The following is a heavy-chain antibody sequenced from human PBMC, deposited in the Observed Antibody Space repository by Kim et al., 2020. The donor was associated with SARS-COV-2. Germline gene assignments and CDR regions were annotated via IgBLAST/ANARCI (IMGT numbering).Heavy chain of an antibody. Sequence: SETLSLTCTVSGGSVSSSNYYWGWLRQPPGKGLEWIGSIHHTGSTFYNPSLKSRVTISVDTSKNQFSLKLSSVTAADTAVYYCVRHMTTVTNYYYYGMDVWGQGTTVTVSS. CDR3: VRHMTTVTNYYYYGMDV. D-gene: IGHD4-17*01. CDR1: GGSVSSSNYY. V-gene: IGHV4-39*01. J-gene: IGHJ6*02. CDR2: IHHTGST.